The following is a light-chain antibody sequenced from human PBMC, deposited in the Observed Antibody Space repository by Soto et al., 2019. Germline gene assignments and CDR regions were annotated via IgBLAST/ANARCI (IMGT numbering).Light chain of an antibody. Sequence: DIVMTQSPDSLAVSLGERATINCKSSQSVLYSSNNKNHLAWYQQKPGQPPKLLIYWASTRESGVPDRFSGSGSGTEFTLTISSLQSEDFAVYYCQQYYNWPLTFGGGTKVDIK. CDR1: QSVLYSSNNKNH. J-gene: IGKJ4*01. CDR2: WAS. V-gene: IGKV4-1*01. CDR3: QQYYNWPLT.